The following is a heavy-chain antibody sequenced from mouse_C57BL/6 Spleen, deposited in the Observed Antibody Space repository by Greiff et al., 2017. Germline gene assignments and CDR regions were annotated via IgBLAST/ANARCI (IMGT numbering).Heavy chain of an antibody. CDR3: ARSLSYYSNLGYFDY. V-gene: IGHV7-3*01. D-gene: IGHD2-5*01. CDR2: IRNKANGYTT. Sequence: EVKLVEPGGGLVQPGGSLSLSCAASGFTFTDYYMSWVRQPPGKALEWLGFIRNKANGYTTEYTASVKGRFTISRDNSQSILYLQMNALRAEDSATYYCARSLSYYSNLGYFDYWGQGTTLTVSS. CDR1: GFTFTDYY. J-gene: IGHJ2*01.